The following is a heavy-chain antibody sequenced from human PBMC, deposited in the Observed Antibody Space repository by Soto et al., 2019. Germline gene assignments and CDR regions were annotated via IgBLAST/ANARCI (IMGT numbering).Heavy chain of an antibody. CDR2: INAGNGNT. D-gene: IGHD6-13*01. J-gene: IGHJ5*02. CDR1: GYTFTSYA. V-gene: IGHV1-3*01. Sequence: ASVKVSCKASGYTFTSYAMHWVRQAPGQRLEWMGWINAGNGNTKYSQKFQGRVTITRDTSASTAYIELSSLRSEDTAVYYCARDQTAGTYWFDPWGQGTLVTVSS. CDR3: ARDQTAGTYWFDP.